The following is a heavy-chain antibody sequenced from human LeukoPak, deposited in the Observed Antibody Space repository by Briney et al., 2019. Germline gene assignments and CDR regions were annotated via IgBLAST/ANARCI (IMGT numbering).Heavy chain of an antibody. CDR2: INHSGST. V-gene: IGHV4-34*01. Sequence: SETLSLTCAVYGGSFSGYYWSWIRQPPGKGLEWIGEINHSGSTNYNPSLKSRVTISVDTSKNQFSLKLSSVTAADTAVYYCARVLGDYLDYYFDYWGQGTLVTVSS. J-gene: IGHJ4*02. CDR1: GGSFSGYY. CDR3: ARVLGDYLDYYFDY. D-gene: IGHD4-17*01.